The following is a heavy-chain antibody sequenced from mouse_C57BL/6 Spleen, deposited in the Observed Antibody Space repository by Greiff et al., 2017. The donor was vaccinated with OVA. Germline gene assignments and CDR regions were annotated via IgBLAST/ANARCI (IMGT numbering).Heavy chain of an antibody. CDR1: GYTFTSYW. Sequence: QVQLQQPGAELVMPGASVKLSCKASGYTFTSYWMHWVKQRPGQGLEWIGEIDPSDSYTNYNQKFKGKSTLTVDKSSSTAYMQLSSLTSEDSSVYYCARRGYYGNPYAMDYWGQGTSVTVSS. CDR2: IDPSDSYT. CDR3: ARRGYYGNPYAMDY. V-gene: IGHV1-69*01. D-gene: IGHD2-1*01. J-gene: IGHJ4*01.